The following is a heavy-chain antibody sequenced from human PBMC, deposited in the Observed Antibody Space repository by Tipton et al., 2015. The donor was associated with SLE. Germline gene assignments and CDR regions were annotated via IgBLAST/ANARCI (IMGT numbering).Heavy chain of an antibody. CDR2: INHSGST. V-gene: IGHV4-34*01. CDR1: GDSISSYY. J-gene: IGHJ2*01. D-gene: IGHD3-3*01. CDR3: ARSRRLRFPINWYFDL. Sequence: TLSLTCAVSGDSISSYYWSWIRQPPGKGLEWIGEINHSGSTNYNPSLKSRVTISVDTSKNQFSLKLSSVTAADTAVYYCARSRRLRFPINWYFDLWGRGTLVTVSS.